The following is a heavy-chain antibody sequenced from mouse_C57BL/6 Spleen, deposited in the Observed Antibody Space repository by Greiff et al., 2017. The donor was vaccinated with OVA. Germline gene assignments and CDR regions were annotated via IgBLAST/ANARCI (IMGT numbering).Heavy chain of an antibody. CDR2: INPYNGGT. Sequence: EVKLMESGPVLVKPGASVKMSCKASGYTFTDYYMNWVKQSHGKSLEWIGVINPYNGGTSYNQKFKGKATLTVDKSSSTAYMELNSLTSEDSAVYYCASPYFDYWGQGTTLTVSS. CDR1: GYTFTDYY. J-gene: IGHJ2*01. CDR3: ASPYFDY. V-gene: IGHV1-19*01.